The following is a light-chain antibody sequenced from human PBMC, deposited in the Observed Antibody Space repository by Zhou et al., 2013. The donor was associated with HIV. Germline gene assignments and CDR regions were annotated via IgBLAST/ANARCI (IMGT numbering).Light chain of an antibody. CDR1: QTVTTSY. V-gene: IGKV3-20*01. CDR3: QQYGTSPFT. CDR2: GTS. Sequence: EVVLTQSPGTLSLSPGEGATLSCRASQTVTTSYLAWYQHKPGQAPRLLIYGTSTRATGIPDRFSGSGSGSQTDFILTISRLEPEDFAVYYCQQYGTSPFTFGGGTKVEIK. J-gene: IGKJ4*01.